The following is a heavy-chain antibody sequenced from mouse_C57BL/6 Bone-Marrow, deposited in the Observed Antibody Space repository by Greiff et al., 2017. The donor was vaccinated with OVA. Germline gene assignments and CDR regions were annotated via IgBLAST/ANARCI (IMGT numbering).Heavy chain of an antibody. J-gene: IGHJ2*01. Sequence: EVQLVESEGGLVQPGSSMKLSCTASGFTFSDYYMAWVRQVPEKGLEWVANINYDGSSTYYLDSLKSRFIISRDNAKNILYLQMSSLKSEDTATYYCARASYDPLFDYWGQGTTLTVSS. CDR3: ARASYDPLFDY. V-gene: IGHV5-16*01. CDR1: GFTFSDYY. D-gene: IGHD2-3*01. CDR2: INYDGSST.